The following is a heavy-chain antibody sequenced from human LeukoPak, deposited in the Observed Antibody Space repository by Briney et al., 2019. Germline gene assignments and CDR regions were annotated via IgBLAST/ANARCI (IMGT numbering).Heavy chain of an antibody. CDR3: VAVMVYAGNYMDV. Sequence: PGGSLRLSCAASGFTFSSYSMNWVRQAPGKGLEWVSSISSSSSYIYYADSVKGRFTISRDNAKNSLYLQMNSLRAEDTAVYYCVAVMVYAGNYMDVWGKGTTVTVSS. J-gene: IGHJ6*03. V-gene: IGHV3-21*03. CDR2: ISSSSSYI. D-gene: IGHD2-8*01. CDR1: GFTFSSYS.